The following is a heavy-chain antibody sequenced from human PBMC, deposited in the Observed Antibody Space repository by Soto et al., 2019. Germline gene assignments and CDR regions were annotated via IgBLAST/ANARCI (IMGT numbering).Heavy chain of an antibody. V-gene: IGHV2-5*02. CDR1: GFSLSTSGVG. Sequence: QITLKESGPTLVKPTQTLTLTCTFSGFSLSTSGVGVGWIRQPPGKALEWLALIYWDDDKRYSPSLKSRLTLTNDTYNIQLVLTSTNMDPLDTATYECGHRGGCVDQPDFWGQGTLLTVSS. CDR2: IYWDDDK. CDR3: GHRGGCVDQPDF. D-gene: IGHD1-26*01. J-gene: IGHJ4*02.